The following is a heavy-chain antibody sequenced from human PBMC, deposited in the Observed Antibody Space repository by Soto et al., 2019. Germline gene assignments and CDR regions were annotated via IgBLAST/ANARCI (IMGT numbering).Heavy chain of an antibody. Sequence: QVQLQESGPGLVKPSQTLSLTCTVSGGSISSGGYYWSWIRQHPGKGLEWIGYIYYSGSTYYNPSLKSRFTSAGDTCKHQFCLKLSSVTGADTAVYYCAASCVGCGGFNYYGMDVWGQGTTVTVSS. D-gene: IGHD2-21*01. CDR3: AASCVGCGGFNYYGMDV. V-gene: IGHV4-31*03. CDR2: IYYSGST. J-gene: IGHJ6*02. CDR1: GGSISSGGYY.